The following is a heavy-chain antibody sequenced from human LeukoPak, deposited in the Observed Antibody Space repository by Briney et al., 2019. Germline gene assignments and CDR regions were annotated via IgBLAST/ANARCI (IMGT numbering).Heavy chain of an antibody. V-gene: IGHV3-23*01. Sequence: PGGSLRLSCAASGFTFSSYAMSWVRQAPGKGLEWVSAISGSGGSTYYADSVKGRFTISRDNSKNTLYLQMNSLRAEDTAVDYCAKAQYDVWSGYYFQHWGQGTLVTVSS. CDR3: AKAQYDVWSGYYFQH. CDR2: ISGSGGST. D-gene: IGHD3-3*01. CDR1: GFTFSSYA. J-gene: IGHJ1*01.